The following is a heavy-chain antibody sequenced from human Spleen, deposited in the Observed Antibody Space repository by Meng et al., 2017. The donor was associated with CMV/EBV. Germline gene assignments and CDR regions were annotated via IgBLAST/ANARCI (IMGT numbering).Heavy chain of an antibody. J-gene: IGHJ6*02. V-gene: IGHV3-23*05. CDR1: GFPFHDYA. Sequence: GGSLRLSCATSGFPFHDYAMHWVRQAPGKGLEWVSTIHSGGSTYYADSVKGRCTISRDNSKNTLHLQMNNLRAEDTAVYYCARGLLDSSDYYYYCLDVWGQGTAVTVSS. D-gene: IGHD3-10*01. CDR3: ARGLLDSSDYYYYCLDV. CDR2: IHSGGST.